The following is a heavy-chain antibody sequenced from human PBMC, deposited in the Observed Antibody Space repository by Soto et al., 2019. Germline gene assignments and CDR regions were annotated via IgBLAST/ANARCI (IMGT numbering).Heavy chain of an antibody. V-gene: IGHV1-69*13. CDR3: ARDHDSYAANKFDY. D-gene: IGHD2-2*01. Sequence: GASVKVSFKASGGTFSSYAISWVRQAPGQGLEWMGGIIPMFGTANYAQKCQGRVTITADESTSTAYMELSSLRSEDTAVYYCARDHDSYAANKFDYWGQGTLVTVSS. J-gene: IGHJ4*02. CDR1: GGTFSSYA. CDR2: IIPMFGTA.